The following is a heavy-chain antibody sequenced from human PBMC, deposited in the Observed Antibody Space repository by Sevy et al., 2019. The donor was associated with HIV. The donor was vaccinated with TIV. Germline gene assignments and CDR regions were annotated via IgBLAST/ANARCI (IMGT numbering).Heavy chain of an antibody. CDR1: GFTFSSYS. Sequence: GGSLRLSCAASGFTFSSYSMNWVRQAPGKGLEWGSYISSSSSTIYYADSVKGRFTISRDNAKNSLYLQMNSLRAEDTGVYFCAGVFYRNWFDPWGQGTLVTVSS. J-gene: IGHJ5*02. V-gene: IGHV3-48*01. CDR3: AGVFYRNWFDP. D-gene: IGHD1-26*01. CDR2: ISSSSSTI.